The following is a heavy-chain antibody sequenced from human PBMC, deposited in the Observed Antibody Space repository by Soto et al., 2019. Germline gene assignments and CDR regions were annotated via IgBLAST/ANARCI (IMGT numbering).Heavy chain of an antibody. Sequence: ASVKVSCKASGYTFTGYYMHWVRQAPGQGLEWMGWINPNSGGTNYAQKFQGRVTMTRDTSISTAYMELSRLRSDDTAMYYCVTTRDGTTFFPHWGQGTPVTVSS. CDR2: INPNSGGT. D-gene: IGHD1-7*01. V-gene: IGHV1-2*02. CDR3: VTTRDGTTFFPH. CDR1: GYTFTGYY. J-gene: IGHJ4*02.